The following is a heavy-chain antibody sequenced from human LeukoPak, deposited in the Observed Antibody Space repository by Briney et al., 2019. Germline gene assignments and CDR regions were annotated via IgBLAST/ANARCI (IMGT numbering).Heavy chain of an antibody. CDR2: INSDGSST. Sequence: PVGSLRLSCAASGFTFSSYWMHWVRQALGKGLVWVSRINSDGSSTSYADSVKGRFTISRDNAKNTLYLQMNSLRAEDTAVYYCARPPYYYDSSGYLGYWGQGTLVTVSS. J-gene: IGHJ4*02. D-gene: IGHD3-22*01. V-gene: IGHV3-74*01. CDR1: GFTFSSYW. CDR3: ARPPYYYDSSGYLGY.